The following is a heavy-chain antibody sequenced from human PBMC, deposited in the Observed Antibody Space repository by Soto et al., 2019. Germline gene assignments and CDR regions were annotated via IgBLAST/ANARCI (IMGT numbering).Heavy chain of an antibody. V-gene: IGHV1-69*01. CDR2: IIPFSGTV. J-gene: IGHJ6*02. D-gene: IGHD3-10*01. CDR3: AIGSYDSYAGFFGMDV. Sequence: QVQLVQSGAEVKKPGSSVKVSCKASGGSFMSQAISWVRQAPGQGPEWMGGIIPFSGTVTYTQRFQGRLPLTADEPTKTAYMELSSLRSEDTAVYDCAIGSYDSYAGFFGMDVWGQGTTVTVS. CDR1: GGSFMSQA.